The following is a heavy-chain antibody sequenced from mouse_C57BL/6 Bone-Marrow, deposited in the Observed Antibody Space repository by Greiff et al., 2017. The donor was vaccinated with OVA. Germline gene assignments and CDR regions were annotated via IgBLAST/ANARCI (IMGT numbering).Heavy chain of an antibody. CDR3: ARDRNYWYFEV. D-gene: IGHD2-14*01. CDR1: GYTFTDYY. J-gene: IGHJ1*03. V-gene: IGHV1-84*01. CDR2: IYPGSGNT. Sequence: QVQLTQSGPALVKPGASVKISCKASGYTFTDYYINWVKPRPGQGLEWIGWIYPGSGNTKYNEKFKGNATLTLDTSTSKADRQLSSLTAEDCEVECCARDRNYWYFEVWGTGTTVTVSS.